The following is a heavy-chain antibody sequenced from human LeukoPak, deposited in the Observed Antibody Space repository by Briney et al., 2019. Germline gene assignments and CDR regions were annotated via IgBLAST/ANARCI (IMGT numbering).Heavy chain of an antibody. Sequence: AGGSLGLSCAASGLTFIDYDMHWVRHVIGKGLEWVSAIGIRGDTHYSGSVKGRFTISRENAESSLYLQMNSLRAEDTAVYYCARGGIQVSGIDEFDYWGQGTLVTVSS. CDR2: IGIRGDT. D-gene: IGHD6-19*01. V-gene: IGHV3-13*01. J-gene: IGHJ4*02. CDR3: ARGGIQVSGIDEFDY. CDR1: GLTFIDYD.